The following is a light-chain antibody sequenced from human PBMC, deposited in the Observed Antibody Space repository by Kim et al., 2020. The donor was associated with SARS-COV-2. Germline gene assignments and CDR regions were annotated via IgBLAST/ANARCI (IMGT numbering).Light chain of an antibody. CDR1: ALPNQY. Sequence: SYELTQPPSVSVSPGQTARITCSGDALPNQYAYWYQQKPGQAPVLVIYKDSERPSGIPERFSGSSSGTTVTFTISGVQAEDEADYYCQSADSSGTYVVFGGGTKVTVL. V-gene: IGLV3-25*03. CDR3: QSADSSGTYVV. J-gene: IGLJ2*01. CDR2: KDS.